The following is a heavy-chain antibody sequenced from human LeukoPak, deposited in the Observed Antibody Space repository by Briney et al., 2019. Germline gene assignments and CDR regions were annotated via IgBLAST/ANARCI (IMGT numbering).Heavy chain of an antibody. J-gene: IGHJ5*02. CDR2: ISSSSSYI. CDR3: ARDRHSSSWYVSWFDP. V-gene: IGHV3-21*01. CDR1: GFAFSSYS. Sequence: NPGGSLRLSCAASGFAFSSYSMNWVRQAPGKGLEWVSSISSSSSYIYYADSVKGRFTISRDNAKNSLYLQMNSLRAEDTAVYYCARDRHSSSWYVSWFDPWGQGTLVTVSS. D-gene: IGHD6-13*01.